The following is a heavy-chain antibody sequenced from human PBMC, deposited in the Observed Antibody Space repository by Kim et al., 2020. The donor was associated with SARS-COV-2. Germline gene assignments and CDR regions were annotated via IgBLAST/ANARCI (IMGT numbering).Heavy chain of an antibody. D-gene: IGHD3-10*01. CDR1: GDSVSSNSAA. CDR2: TYYRSKWYN. J-gene: IGHJ6*02. Sequence: SQTLSLTCAISGDSVSSNSAAWNWIRQSPSRGLEWLGRTYYRSKWYNDYAVSVKSRITINPDTSKNQFSLQLNSVTPEDTAVYYCARDITMVRGARRYYYYGMDVWGQGTTVTVSS. V-gene: IGHV6-1*01. CDR3: ARDITMVRGARRYYYYGMDV.